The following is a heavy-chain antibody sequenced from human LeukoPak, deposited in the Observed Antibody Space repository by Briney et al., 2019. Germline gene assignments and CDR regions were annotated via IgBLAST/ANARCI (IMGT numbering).Heavy chain of an antibody. CDR3: ASDISGSYLGG. V-gene: IGHV4-34*01. J-gene: IGHJ4*02. CDR2: INHSGST. CDR1: GGSFSGYY. Sequence: SETLSLTCAVYGGSFSGYYWSWIRQPPGKGLEWIGEINHSGSTNYNPSLKSRVTISVDTSKNLFSLKLSSVTAADTAVYYCASDISGSYLGGWGQGTLVTVSS. D-gene: IGHD1-26*01.